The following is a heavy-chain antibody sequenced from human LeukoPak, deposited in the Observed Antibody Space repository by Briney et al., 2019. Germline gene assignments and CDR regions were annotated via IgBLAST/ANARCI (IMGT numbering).Heavy chain of an antibody. CDR1: GDSFANSYC. Sequence: PSETLSLSCSVSGDSFANSYCWPWVRQPPGKRPEWIGTIYSSVYTYYNPSLRSRATISGDTSRNLFSLKLISVTAADTAVYYCARGSDDYKVGNQWGGGTRVTVSS. CDR2: IYSSVYT. J-gene: IGHJ2*01. CDR3: ARGSDDYKVGNQ. D-gene: IGHD5-24*01. V-gene: IGHV4-39*01.